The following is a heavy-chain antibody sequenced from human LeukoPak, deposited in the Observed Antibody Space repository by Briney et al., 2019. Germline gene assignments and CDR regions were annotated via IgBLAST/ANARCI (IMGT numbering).Heavy chain of an antibody. CDR2: INSDGSST. D-gene: IGHD3-3*01. V-gene: IGHV3-74*01. Sequence: GGSLRVSCAASGFTFSSYWMHWVRQAPGNGLVWVSRINSDGSSTSYADSVKGRFTISRDNAKNTLYLQMNSLRAEDTAVYYCARDRFSNGMTDYWGQGTLVTVSS. CDR1: GFTFSSYW. J-gene: IGHJ4*02. CDR3: ARDRFSNGMTDY.